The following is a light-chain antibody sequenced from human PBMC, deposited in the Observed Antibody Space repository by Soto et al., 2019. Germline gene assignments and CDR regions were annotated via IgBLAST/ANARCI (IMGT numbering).Light chain of an antibody. CDR2: GAS. CDR1: QSVSSSY. V-gene: IGKV3-20*01. Sequence: EIMLTQSPGTLSFSPGERATLSCRASQSVSSSYFAWYQQKPGQAPWPLIYGASSRATGIPDRFSGSGSGTDFTLTISTLEPAECAGYSCQQYGISLYTSDQRTHQATK. J-gene: IGKJ2*01. CDR3: QQYGISLYT.